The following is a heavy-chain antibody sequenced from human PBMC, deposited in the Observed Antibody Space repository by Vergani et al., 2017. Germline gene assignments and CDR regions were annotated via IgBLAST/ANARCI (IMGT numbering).Heavy chain of an antibody. D-gene: IGHD2-21*01. CDR2: IYYDGSKK. J-gene: IGHJ6*03. Sequence: QVQLVESGGGVVQPGRSLRLSCTSSGFTFSTYAMHWVRQAPGKGLEWVAIIYYDGSKKYYADSVKGRLTISRDNSRNTLYLLMGSLRAEDTAIYYCVREGSYCGSTTCRNPSYFYYYHMDVWGEGTAVTVSS. CDR1: GFTFSTYA. V-gene: IGHV3-33*01. CDR3: VREGSYCGSTTCRNPSYFYYYHMDV.